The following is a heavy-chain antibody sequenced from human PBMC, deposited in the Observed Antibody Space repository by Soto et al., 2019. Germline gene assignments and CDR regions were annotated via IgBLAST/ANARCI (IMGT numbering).Heavy chain of an antibody. CDR1: GYTFTSYG. CDR2: ISAYNGNT. CDR3: ALDPGFRSDY. Sequence: QVQLVQSGAEVKKPGASVKVSCKASGYTFTSYGISWVRQAPGQVLEWMGWISAYNGNTNYAQKRQGRVTMTTDTSTSTCYMDLWSLRSDDTAVYYFALDPGFRSDYWGQGTLVTVSS. J-gene: IGHJ4*02. V-gene: IGHV1-18*01. D-gene: IGHD3-9*01.